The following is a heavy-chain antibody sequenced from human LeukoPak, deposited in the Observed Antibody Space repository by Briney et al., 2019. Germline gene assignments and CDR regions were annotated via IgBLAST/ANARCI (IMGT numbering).Heavy chain of an antibody. Sequence: ASVKVSCKASGYTFTSYYMHWVRQAPGQGLEWMGIINPSGGSTSYAQKFQGRVTMTRDTSTSTVYMELSSLRSEDTAVYYCARGGLLWFGEYYPVPWGQGTLVTASS. CDR1: GYTFTSYY. D-gene: IGHD3-10*01. J-gene: IGHJ5*02. V-gene: IGHV1-46*01. CDR2: INPSGGST. CDR3: ARGGLLWFGEYYPVP.